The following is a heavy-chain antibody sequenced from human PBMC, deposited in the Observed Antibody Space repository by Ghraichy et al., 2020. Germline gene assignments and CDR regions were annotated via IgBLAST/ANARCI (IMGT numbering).Heavy chain of an antibody. CDR1: GFTFSSYW. CDR3: ARDRDYYGSGSQQS. CDR2: INSDGGTQ. V-gene: IGHV3-74*01. J-gene: IGHJ4*02. D-gene: IGHD3-10*01. Sequence: GESLNISCAASGFTFSSYWMHWVRQAPGKGLVWVSRINSDGGTQSYADSGKGRFTISRDNAKNTLYLQMNSLRVEDTAVYYCARDRDYYGSGSQQSWGQGTLVTVSS.